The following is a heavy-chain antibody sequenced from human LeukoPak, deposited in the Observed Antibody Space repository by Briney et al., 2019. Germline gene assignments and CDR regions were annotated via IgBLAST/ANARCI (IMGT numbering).Heavy chain of an antibody. Sequence: PGGSLRLSCAASRFTFSSYTMNWVRQAPGKGLEWVSSISSGSRHIYYADSVKGRFTISRDNSKNTLYLQMNSLRAEDTAVYYCARGLDYGDYFDCWGQGTLVTVSS. V-gene: IGHV3-21*04. J-gene: IGHJ4*02. CDR3: ARGLDYGDYFDC. CDR2: ISSGSRHI. CDR1: RFTFSSYT. D-gene: IGHD4-17*01.